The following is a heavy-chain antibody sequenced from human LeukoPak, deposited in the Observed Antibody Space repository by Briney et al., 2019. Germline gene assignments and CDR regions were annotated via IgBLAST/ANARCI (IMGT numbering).Heavy chain of an antibody. J-gene: IGHJ4*02. Sequence: PSETLSLTCTVSDGSISSSSYYWGWIRQPPGEGLEWIGSIYYSGSTYYNPSLKSRVTISVDTSKNQFSLKLSSVTAADTAVYYCARHAVASFDYWGQGTLVTVSS. CDR3: ARHAVASFDY. CDR2: IYYSGST. D-gene: IGHD6-19*01. CDR1: DGSISSSSYY. V-gene: IGHV4-39*01.